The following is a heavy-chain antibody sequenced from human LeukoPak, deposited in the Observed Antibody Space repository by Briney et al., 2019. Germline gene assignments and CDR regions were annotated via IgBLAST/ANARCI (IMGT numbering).Heavy chain of an antibody. D-gene: IGHD1-26*01. V-gene: IGHV1-69*13. CDR2: IIPIFGTA. J-gene: IGHJ3*02. CDR1: GGTFSSYA. Sequence: SVEVSCKASGGTFSSYAISWVRQAPGQGLEWMGGIIPIFGTANYAQKFQGRVTITADESTSTAYMELSSLRSEDTAVYYCASRNSGSSQHAFDIWGQGTMVTVSS. CDR3: ASRNSGSSQHAFDI.